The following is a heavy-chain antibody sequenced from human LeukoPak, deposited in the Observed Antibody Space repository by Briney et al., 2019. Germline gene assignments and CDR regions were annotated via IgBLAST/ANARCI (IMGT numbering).Heavy chain of an antibody. CDR1: GFTFSSYA. V-gene: IGHV3-23*01. D-gene: IGHD3-22*01. CDR3: AKDPLFMYYYDSSGYYNPYYFDY. J-gene: IGHJ4*02. Sequence: SGGSLRLSCAASGFTFSSYAMSWVRQAPGKGLEWVSAISGSGGSTYYADSVKGRFTISRDNSKNTLYLQMNSLRAEDTAVYYCAKDPLFMYYYDSSGYYNPYYFDYWGQGTLVTVSS. CDR2: ISGSGGST.